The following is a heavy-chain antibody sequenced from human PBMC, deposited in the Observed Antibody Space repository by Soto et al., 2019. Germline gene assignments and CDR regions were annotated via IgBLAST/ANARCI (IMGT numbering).Heavy chain of an antibody. CDR1: GASITGTSY. CDR2: FSLSGTT. J-gene: IGHJ4*02. V-gene: IGHV4-4*07. D-gene: IGHD2-2*01. CDR3: ARGMPPPCAPAWYYFDS. Sequence: PSETLSLTCTVSGASITGTSYWSWIRQPAGXGLEWIGRFSLSGTTNYNPSLRSRVTMSADVSKNQFSLRLTSVTAADPALYYCARGMPPPCAPAWYYFDSWGQGTLVTVSS.